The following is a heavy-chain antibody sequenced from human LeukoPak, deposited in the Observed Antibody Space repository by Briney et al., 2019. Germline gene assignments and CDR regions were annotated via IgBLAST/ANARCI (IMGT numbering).Heavy chain of an antibody. D-gene: IGHD3-3*01. CDR3: ARDGYDFWSGYYTGDPQFDY. CDR2: INPNSGGT. V-gene: IGHV1-2*02. Sequence: ASVKVPCKASGYTFTGYYMHWVRQAPGQGLEWMGWINPNSGGTNYAQKFQGRVTMTRDTSISTAYMELSRLRSDDTAVYYCARDGYDFWSGYYTGDPQFDYWGQGTLVTVSS. J-gene: IGHJ4*02. CDR1: GYTFTGYY.